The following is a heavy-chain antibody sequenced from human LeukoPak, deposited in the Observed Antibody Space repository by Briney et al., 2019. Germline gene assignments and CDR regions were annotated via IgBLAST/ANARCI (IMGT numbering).Heavy chain of an antibody. CDR2: ISCRGGST. Sequence: GGSLRLSCAASGFTFSSYAMSWVRQAPGKGLEGVSAISCRGGSTYYADSVKGRFTISRKTSKNTLYLQMNSLSAEDTAVYYCAKDLIQTIVGATLDDYWGQGTLVTVSS. CDR3: AKDLIQTIVGATLDDY. CDR1: GFTFSSYA. V-gene: IGHV3-23*01. J-gene: IGHJ4*02. D-gene: IGHD1-26*01.